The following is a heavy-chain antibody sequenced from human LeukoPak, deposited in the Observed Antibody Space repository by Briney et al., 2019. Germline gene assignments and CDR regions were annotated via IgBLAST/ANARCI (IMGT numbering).Heavy chain of an antibody. Sequence: GGSLRLSCAASGFTFSSYNMNWVRQAPGKGLEWVSSISSSNTYIYYADSLKGRFTISRDNAKNSLHLQMNSLRAEDTAVYYCARVYCGGGCYSGYYGMDVWGQGTTVTVSS. V-gene: IGHV3-21*01. CDR2: ISSSNTYI. CDR1: GFTFSSYN. J-gene: IGHJ6*02. CDR3: ARVYCGGGCYSGYYGMDV. D-gene: IGHD2-21*02.